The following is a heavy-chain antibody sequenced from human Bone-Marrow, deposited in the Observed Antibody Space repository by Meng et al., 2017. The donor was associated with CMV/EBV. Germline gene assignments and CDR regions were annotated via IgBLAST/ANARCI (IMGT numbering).Heavy chain of an antibody. CDR3: AGDYDILTGYSY. Sequence: VQLQESGPGLVKPSETLSLTCTVSGGSISSNYMSWVRQAPGKGLEWVSVIYSGGSTYYADSVKGRFTISRDNSKNTLYLQMNSLRAEDTAVYYCAGDYDILTGYSYWGQGTLVTVSS. CDR2: IYSGGST. V-gene: IGHV3-53*01. CDR1: GGSISSNY. D-gene: IGHD3-9*01. J-gene: IGHJ4*02.